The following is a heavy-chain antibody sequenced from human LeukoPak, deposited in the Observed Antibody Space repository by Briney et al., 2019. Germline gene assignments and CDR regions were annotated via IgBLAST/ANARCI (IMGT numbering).Heavy chain of an antibody. CDR1: GGSISSYY. J-gene: IGHJ6*02. Sequence: SETLSLTCTVSGGSISSYYWSWIRQPPGKGLEWIGYIYYSGSTNYNPSLKSRVTISVDMSKNQFSLKLSSVAAADTAVYYCARDRGPWGITYYGMDVWGQGTTVTVSS. V-gene: IGHV4-59*01. CDR3: ARDRGPWGITYYGMDV. CDR2: IYYSGST. D-gene: IGHD3-16*01.